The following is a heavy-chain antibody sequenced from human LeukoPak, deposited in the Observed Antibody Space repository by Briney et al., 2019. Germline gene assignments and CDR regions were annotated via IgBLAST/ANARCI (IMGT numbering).Heavy chain of an antibody. CDR3: AKGSNYYGSGSDFDY. D-gene: IGHD3-10*01. CDR2: ISGSGGST. J-gene: IGHJ4*02. CDR1: GFTFSSYA. Sequence: GSLRLSCAASGFTFSSYAMSWVRQAPGKGLEWVSAISGSGGSTYYAGSVKGRFTISRDNSKNTLYLQMNSLRAEDTAVYYCAKGSNYYGSGSDFDYWGQGTLVTVSS. V-gene: IGHV3-23*01.